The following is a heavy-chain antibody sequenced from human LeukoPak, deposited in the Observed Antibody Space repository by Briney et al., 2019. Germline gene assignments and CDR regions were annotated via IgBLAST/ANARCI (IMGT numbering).Heavy chain of an antibody. CDR2: INPNSGGT. CDR3: ARGQGYDFWSGYS. V-gene: IGHV1-2*02. D-gene: IGHD3-3*01. J-gene: IGHJ4*02. Sequence: GASVKVSCKASGYTFTGYYMHWVRQAPGQGLEWVGWINPNSGGTNYAQKFQGRVTMTRDTSISTAYMELSRLRSDDTAVYYCARGQGYDFWSGYSWGQGTLVTVSS. CDR1: GYTFTGYY.